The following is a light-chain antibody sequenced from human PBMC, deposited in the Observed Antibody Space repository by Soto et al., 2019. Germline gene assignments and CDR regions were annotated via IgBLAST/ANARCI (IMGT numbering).Light chain of an antibody. CDR1: NNDVGVYNY. V-gene: IGLV2-14*03. Sequence: QSALTQPASVSGSPGQSITISCTGNNNDVGVYNYVSWYQHHPGKAPKLLIYDVSNRPSGVSNRFSGSKSGNTASLIISGLQAEDEADYYCSSYTSSSTLSTYVFGTGTKVTVL. J-gene: IGLJ1*01. CDR2: DVS. CDR3: SSYTSSSTLSTYV.